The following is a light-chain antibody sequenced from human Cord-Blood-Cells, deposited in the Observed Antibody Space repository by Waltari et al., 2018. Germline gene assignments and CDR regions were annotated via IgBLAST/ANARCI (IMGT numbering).Light chain of an antibody. V-gene: IGLV2-11*01. J-gene: IGLJ2*01. CDR3: GSYAGSYTVG. Sequence: QSDLTQPRSVSGSPGQSVTISCTGTSSDVGGYNYVSWYQQHPGKAPTRMIYHVGKGPSGGPDRCSGAKSGNPCSRTLSVLQAEDEADYYCGSYAGSYTVGIGGGTTLTVL. CDR1: SSDVGGYNY. CDR2: HVG.